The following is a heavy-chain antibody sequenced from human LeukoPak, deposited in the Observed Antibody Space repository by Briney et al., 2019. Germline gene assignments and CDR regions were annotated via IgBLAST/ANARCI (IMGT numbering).Heavy chain of an antibody. CDR2: IYHSGST. J-gene: IGHJ5*02. D-gene: IGHD2-15*01. CDR1: GGSISSGGYS. Sequence: SETLSLTCAVSGGSISSGGYSWSWIRQPPGKGLEWIGYIYHSGSTYYNPSLKSRVTISVDRSKNQFSLKLSSVTAADTAVYYCASGGSSQINWFDPWGQGTLVTVSS. CDR3: ASGGSSQINWFDP. V-gene: IGHV4-30-2*01.